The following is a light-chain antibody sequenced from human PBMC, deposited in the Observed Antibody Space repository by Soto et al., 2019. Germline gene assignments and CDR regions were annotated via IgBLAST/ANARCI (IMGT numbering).Light chain of an antibody. CDR2: AAS. CDR1: QGISSY. Sequence: AIRMTQSPSSFSASTGDRVTITCRASQGISSYLAWYQQKPRKAPKLLIHAASTLQSGVPSRFSGSGSGTDFTLTISCLQSEDFATYYCQQYYSYPYTFGQGTKLEIK. V-gene: IGKV1-8*01. J-gene: IGKJ2*01. CDR3: QQYYSYPYT.